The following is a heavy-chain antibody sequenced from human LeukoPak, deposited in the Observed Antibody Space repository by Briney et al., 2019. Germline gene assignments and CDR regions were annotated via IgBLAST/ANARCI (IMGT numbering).Heavy chain of an antibody. CDR3: AKDRNYGSGSYYPDAFDI. J-gene: IGHJ3*02. D-gene: IGHD3-10*01. Sequence: PGGSLRLSCAASGFTFSSYAMSWVRQAPGKGLEWVSAISGSGGSTYYADSVKGRFTISRDNSKNTLYLQMNSLRAEDTAVYYCAKDRNYGSGSYYPDAFDIWGQGTMVTVSS. CDR1: GFTFSSYA. CDR2: ISGSGGST. V-gene: IGHV3-23*01.